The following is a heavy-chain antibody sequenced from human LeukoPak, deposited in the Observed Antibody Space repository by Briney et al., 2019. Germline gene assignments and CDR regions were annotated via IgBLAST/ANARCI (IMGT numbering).Heavy chain of an antibody. CDR3: ARYAADGRTLEY. J-gene: IGHJ4*02. CDR2: IYYSGSA. CDR1: GGSISDYS. Sequence: SETLSLTCTVSGGSISDYSWSWIRQPPGKGLEWIGNIYYSGSANHNPSLKSRVTFSLDTSKMQFSLKLNSVTAADTAVYYCARYAADGRTLEYWGQGTLVTVSS. D-gene: IGHD6-13*01. V-gene: IGHV4-59*01.